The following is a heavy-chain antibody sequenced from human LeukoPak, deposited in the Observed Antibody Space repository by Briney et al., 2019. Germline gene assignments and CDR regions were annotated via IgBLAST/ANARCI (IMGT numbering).Heavy chain of an antibody. Sequence: SETLSLTCNVSGGSISSYYWSWIRQPPGKGLEWIGYIFYSGSPNYNPSLKSRVTISIDTTKNQFSLKLSSVTAADTAVYYCVGCITMVRGVRYWGQGTLVTVSP. CDR2: IFYSGSP. D-gene: IGHD3-10*01. J-gene: IGHJ4*02. CDR1: GGSISSYY. CDR3: VGCITMVRGVRY. V-gene: IGHV4-59*08.